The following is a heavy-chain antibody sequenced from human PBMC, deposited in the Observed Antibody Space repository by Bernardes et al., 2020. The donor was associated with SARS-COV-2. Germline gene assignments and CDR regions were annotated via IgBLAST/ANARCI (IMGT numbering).Heavy chain of an antibody. Sequence: GGSLRLSCAASGFTFSRYSMNWVRQAPGKGLEWVSIISAGSEATKYADSVRGRFTISRDNSQNMLFLQMNSLRADDTAKYFCAKDKVSYNSDELDVWGQGTMVTVSS. CDR1: GFTFSRYS. CDR2: ISAGSEAT. D-gene: IGHD3-10*01. V-gene: IGHV3-23*01. CDR3: AKDKVSYNSDELDV. J-gene: IGHJ3*01.